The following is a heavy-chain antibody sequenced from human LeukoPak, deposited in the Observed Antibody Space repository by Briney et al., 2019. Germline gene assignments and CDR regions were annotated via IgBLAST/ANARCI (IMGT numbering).Heavy chain of an antibody. CDR2: IRYDGSNK. CDR3: AIEEYLSLLFDY. J-gene: IGHJ4*02. CDR1: GFTFSSYG. V-gene: IGHV3-30*02. Sequence: GGSLRLSCAASGFTFSSYGMHWVRQAPGKGLEWVAFIRYDGSNKYYADSVKGRFTISRDNSKNTLYLQMNSLRAEDTAVYYCAIEEYLSLLFDYWGQGTLVTVSS. D-gene: IGHD1-26*01.